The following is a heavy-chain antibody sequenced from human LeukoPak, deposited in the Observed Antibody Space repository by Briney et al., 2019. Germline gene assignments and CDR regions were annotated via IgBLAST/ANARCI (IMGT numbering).Heavy chain of an antibody. J-gene: IGHJ4*02. Sequence: SSVTVSCKVSGYTFTVYYMHLVRQAPGQGLEWLGWIKPNSGGTNYAQNFQSRVTITRDTSISTAYMELSRLRSDDTAVYYCARDQGHGGNSWDYWGQGTLVTVSS. CDR1: GYTFTVYY. V-gene: IGHV1-2*02. CDR3: ARDQGHGGNSWDY. CDR2: IKPNSGGT. D-gene: IGHD4-23*01.